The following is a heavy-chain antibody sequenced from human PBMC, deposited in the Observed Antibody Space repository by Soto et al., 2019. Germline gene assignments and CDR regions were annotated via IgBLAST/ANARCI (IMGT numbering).Heavy chain of an antibody. CDR3: ARGPFFGGNSVCLWIDP. CDR1: GYSFSTYA. V-gene: IGHV1-3*01. Sequence: QVQLVQSGAEVKKPGASVKVSCKASGYSFSTYAMHWVRQAPGQGLEWIGWINAGNGNTKYSQKFQGRVTITRDTPASTVYMELSNLGSEDTAFYYCARGPFFGGNSVCLWIDPWGQGTLVTVSS. D-gene: IGHD1-1*01. J-gene: IGHJ5*02. CDR2: INAGNGNT.